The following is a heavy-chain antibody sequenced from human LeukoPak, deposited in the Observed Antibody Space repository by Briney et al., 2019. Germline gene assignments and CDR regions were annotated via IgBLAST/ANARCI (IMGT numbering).Heavy chain of an antibody. CDR1: GFTFDYYW. V-gene: IGHV3-7*01. D-gene: IGHD2-15*01. Sequence: GGSLRLSCAASGFTFDYYWMTWVRQAPGKGLEWLAHIKESGSDKYYVDSVKGRSTFSRDNAKNSLYLQMNSLRVEDTAVYDSARGWGEIEKGRGGTCNNPQFDYWGRGTLVTVSS. CDR2: IKESGSDK. J-gene: IGHJ4*02. CDR3: ARGWGEIEKGRGGTCNNPQFDY.